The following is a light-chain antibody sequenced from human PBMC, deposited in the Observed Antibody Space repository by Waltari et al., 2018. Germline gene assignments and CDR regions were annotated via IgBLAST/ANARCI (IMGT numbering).Light chain of an antibody. J-gene: IGKJ1*01. V-gene: IGKV1-17*01. CDR3: LQHNSYPWT. CDR2: AAT. Sequence: DIQMTQSPSSLSASVGDTVTITCRASQGISRYLNWFQQKPGKAPKLLIYAATTLQSGVPSRFSGRGSGTEFTLTISSLQPEDFAAYYCLQHNSYPWTFGQGTKVEIK. CDR1: QGISRY.